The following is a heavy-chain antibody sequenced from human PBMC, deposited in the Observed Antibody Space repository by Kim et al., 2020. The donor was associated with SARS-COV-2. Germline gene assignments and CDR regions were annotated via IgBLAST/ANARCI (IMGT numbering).Heavy chain of an antibody. J-gene: IGHJ4*02. D-gene: IGHD4-17*01. CDR1: GGSISSGSYY. V-gene: IGHV4-39*01. Sequence: SETLSLTCTVSGGSISSGSYYWGWIRQPPGKGLEWIGSIYYSGSTYYNPSLKSRVTISVDTSKNQFSLKLSSVTAADTAVYYCARHLSPFMTTVTTPFDYWGQGTLVTVSS. CDR2: IYYSGST. CDR3: ARHLSPFMTTVTTPFDY.